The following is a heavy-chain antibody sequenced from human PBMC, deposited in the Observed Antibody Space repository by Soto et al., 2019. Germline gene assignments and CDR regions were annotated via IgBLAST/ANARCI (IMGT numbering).Heavy chain of an antibody. CDR1: GFTFSTYA. D-gene: IGHD6-13*01. CDR3: ARINTASATDY. V-gene: IGHV3-23*01. CDR2: ISGTGGTT. Sequence: EVQLLESGGGLVPPGGSLRLSCAPSGFTFSTYAMTWVRQAPGEGLDWVSSISGTGGTTYYADSVRGRFTVSRDNSKNTLYLQMNSLRAEDTAIYYCARINTASATDYWGQGTLVTVSS. J-gene: IGHJ4*02.